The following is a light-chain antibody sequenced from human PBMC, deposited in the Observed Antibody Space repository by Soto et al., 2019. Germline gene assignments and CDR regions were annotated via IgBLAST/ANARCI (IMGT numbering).Light chain of an antibody. CDR2: GAS. Sequence: DIVWTQSPCTLSLSAGERATLTCRASQSVTSSYSAWRQQQPGQAPRLLIYGASSRAAGIPGWLGGSWCRADFTLTITRMEAADFAMYYCQRNDSLRTFGQGTNVYIK. J-gene: IGKJ1*01. V-gene: IGKV3-20*01. CDR3: QRNDSLRT. CDR1: QSVTSSY.